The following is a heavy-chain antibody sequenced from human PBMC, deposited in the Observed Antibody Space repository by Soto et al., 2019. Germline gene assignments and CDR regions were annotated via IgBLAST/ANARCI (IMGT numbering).Heavy chain of an antibody. D-gene: IGHD6-19*01. CDR1: GFTFSIFG. Sequence: QVQLVESGGGVVQPGRSLRLSCAASGFTFSIFGMHWVRQAPGKGLEWAAIIWYDGSNAYYADSVRGRFTISRDNSKNTVDLQMNSLIAEDTAVYYCARDKGSSTVVSGISQEGYFDSWGQGTLVTVSS. V-gene: IGHV3-33*01. J-gene: IGHJ4*02. CDR3: ARDKGSSTVVSGISQEGYFDS. CDR2: IWYDGSNA.